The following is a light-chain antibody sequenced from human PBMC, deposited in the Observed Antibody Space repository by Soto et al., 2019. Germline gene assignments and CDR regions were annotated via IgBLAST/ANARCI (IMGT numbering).Light chain of an antibody. CDR2: EVS. CDR3: SSYTGSNIRYV. CDR1: SNDVGGYNY. J-gene: IGLJ1*01. Sequence: QSVLPQPASVSGSPGQSITISCTGTSNDVGGYNYVSWYQHHPGKAPKLMIYEVSDRPSGVSNRFSGSKSGNTASLTISGLQAEDEADYYCSSYTGSNIRYVFGTGTKVTVL. V-gene: IGLV2-14*01.